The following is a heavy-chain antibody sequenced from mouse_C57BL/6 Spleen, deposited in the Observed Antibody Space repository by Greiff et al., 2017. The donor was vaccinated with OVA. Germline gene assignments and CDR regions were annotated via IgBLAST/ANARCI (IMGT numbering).Heavy chain of an antibody. J-gene: IGHJ3*01. CDR1: GYTFTDYN. CDR3: ARGDNYLYAY. CDR2: INPNNGGT. V-gene: IGHV1-22*01. D-gene: IGHD1-3*01. Sequence: VQLQQSGPELVKPGASVKMSCKASGYTFTDYNMHWVKQSHGKSLEWIGYINPNNGGTSYNQKFKGKATLTVNKTSSTAFMEVRSLTSEESAIYYCARGDNYLYAYWGQGTLVTVSA.